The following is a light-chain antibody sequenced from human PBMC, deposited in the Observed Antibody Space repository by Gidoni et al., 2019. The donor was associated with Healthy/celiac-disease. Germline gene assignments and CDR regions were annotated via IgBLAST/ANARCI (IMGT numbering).Light chain of an antibody. CDR3: QVWDSSVV. CDR1: NIGSKN. CDR2: RDS. Sequence: SYELTQPLAESVALGQTARITWGGNNIGSKNVHWYQQKPGQAPALVIYRDSNRPSGIPERFSGSNSGNTATLTISRAQAGDEADYYCQVWDSSVVFGGGTKLTVL. V-gene: IGLV3-9*01. J-gene: IGLJ2*01.